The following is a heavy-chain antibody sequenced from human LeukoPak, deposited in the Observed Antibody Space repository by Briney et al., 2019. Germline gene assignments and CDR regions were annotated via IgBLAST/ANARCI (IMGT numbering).Heavy chain of an antibody. CDR2: ISYDGSNK. CDR3: AKDRVTTTNYYFYGMDV. J-gene: IGHJ6*02. V-gene: IGHV3-30*18. D-gene: IGHD5-12*01. CDR1: GFTFSSYG. Sequence: GGSLRLSCIASGFTFSSYGMHWVRQAPGKGLEWVAVISYDGSNKYYADSVKGRFTISRDNSKNTVYLQMNSLRVEDTAVYYCAKDRVTTTNYYFYGMDVWGQGTTVTVSS.